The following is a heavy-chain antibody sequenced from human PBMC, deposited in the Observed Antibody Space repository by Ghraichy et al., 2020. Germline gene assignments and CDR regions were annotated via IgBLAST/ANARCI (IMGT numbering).Heavy chain of an antibody. CDR1: GFTFSDYY. D-gene: IGHD3-10*01. V-gene: IGHV3-11*01. J-gene: IGHJ5*02. Sequence: GGSLRLSCAASGFTFSDYYMSWIRQAPGKGLEWVSYISSSGSTIYYADSVKGRFTISRDNAKNSLYLQMNSLRAEDTAVYYCARGRYYYGSGSYYPEPNWFDPWGQGTLVTVSS. CDR2: ISSSGSTI. CDR3: ARGRYYYGSGSYYPEPNWFDP.